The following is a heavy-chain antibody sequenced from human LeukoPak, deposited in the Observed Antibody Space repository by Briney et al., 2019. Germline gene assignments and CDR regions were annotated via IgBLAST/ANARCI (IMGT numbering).Heavy chain of an antibody. J-gene: IGHJ4*02. CDR1: VDTFSRYA. CDR2: ITPFLGLA. Sequence: SVKVSCKASVDTFSRYAINWVRQAPGQGPEWMGRITPFLGLANYPQKFQGRVTITADESTTTVYMELSSLRSEDTAVYYCAREACREVGLMWPRLGGQDCRYDHWGQGTLVTVSS. D-gene: IGHD3-16*01. CDR3: AREACREVGLMWPRLGGQDCRYDH. V-gene: IGHV1-69*04.